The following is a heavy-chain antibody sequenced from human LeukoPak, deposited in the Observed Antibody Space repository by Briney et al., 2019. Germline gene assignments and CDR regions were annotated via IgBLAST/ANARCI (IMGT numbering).Heavy chain of an antibody. J-gene: IGHJ6*02. D-gene: IGHD5-18*01. CDR3: ARVSVDVGGYSYGPFFYGMDV. CDR2: VSYDAHTE. Sequence: GGSLRLSCSASGFAFNKFGMHWVRQAPGKGLEWVAVVSYDAHTEDYVESVRGRFTISRDYPKNSIYLQMNSLRADDTAIYYCARVSVDVGGYSYGPFFYGMDVWGQGTTVIVSS. CDR1: GFAFNKFG. V-gene: IGHV3-30*03.